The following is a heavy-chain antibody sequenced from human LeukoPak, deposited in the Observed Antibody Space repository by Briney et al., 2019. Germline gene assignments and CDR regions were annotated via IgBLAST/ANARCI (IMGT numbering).Heavy chain of an antibody. CDR2: ISSSSSYI. D-gene: IGHD3-3*01. J-gene: IGHJ6*03. Sequence: GESLKISCAASGFTFSSYSMNWVRQAPGKGLEWVSSISSSSSYIYYADSVKGRFTISRDNAKNSLYLQMNSLRAEDTALYYCARDGRDDFWSGYSLYYYYYYMDVWGKGTTVTVSS. CDR3: ARDGRDDFWSGYSLYYYYYYMDV. V-gene: IGHV3-21*04. CDR1: GFTFSSYS.